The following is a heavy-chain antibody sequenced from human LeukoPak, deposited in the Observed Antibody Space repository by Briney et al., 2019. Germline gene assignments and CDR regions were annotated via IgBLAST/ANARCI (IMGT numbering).Heavy chain of an antibody. D-gene: IGHD1-26*01. CDR1: GASISNFY. J-gene: IGHJ5*02. CDR2: NYDSGSN. Sequence: SENLSLTCTVYGASISNFYWIWIRQPPGKGLEWIGHNYDSGSNKYNPYLNSRVTISVDTSKNQFSLKLSSVNAADTAGYYCARDSGSYQYNWFDPWGQGTLVSVSS. CDR3: ARDSGSYQYNWFDP. V-gene: IGHV4-59*12.